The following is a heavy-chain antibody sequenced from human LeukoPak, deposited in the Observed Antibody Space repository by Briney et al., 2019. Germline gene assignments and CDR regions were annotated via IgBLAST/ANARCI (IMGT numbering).Heavy chain of an antibody. J-gene: IGHJ6*02. CDR3: AKDPSRAGYYYGMDV. CDR2: IASDGSST. CDR1: GFTFSSYW. V-gene: IGHV3-74*01. Sequence: GGSLRLSCAASGFTFSSYWMNWVRQAPGKGLVWVSRIASDGSSTTYADSVKGRFSISRDNAKNSLYLQMNSLRAEDTALYYCAKDPSRAGYYYGMDVWGQGTTVTVSS. D-gene: IGHD3-10*01.